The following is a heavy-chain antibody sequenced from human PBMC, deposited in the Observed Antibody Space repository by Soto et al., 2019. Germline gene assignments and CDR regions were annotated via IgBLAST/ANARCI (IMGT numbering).Heavy chain of an antibody. CDR2: IYRDGRT. V-gene: IGHV4-30-2*01. CDR3: AGGGSFTWFDP. Sequence: NPSETLSLTCAVSGGTIDSGGYSWSWIRQTQEKGLEWIGYIYRDGRTSYTPSLKSRVTISMDRSKSLLSLRLTSVTAADTAVYYCAGGGSFTWFDPWGQGALVTVSS. CDR1: GGTIDSGGYS. D-gene: IGHD3-16*01. J-gene: IGHJ5*02.